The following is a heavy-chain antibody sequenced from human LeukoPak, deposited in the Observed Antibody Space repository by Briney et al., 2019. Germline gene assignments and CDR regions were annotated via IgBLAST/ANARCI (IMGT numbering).Heavy chain of an antibody. CDR1: GGTFSSYA. D-gene: IGHD4-23*01. Sequence: ASVKVSCKASGGTFSSYAISWVRQAPGQGLEWMGWISAYNGNTNYAQKFQGRVTITADKSTSTAYMELSSLRSEDTAVYYCARSEAVVTGGLAFDIWGQGTMVTVSS. V-gene: IGHV1-69*10. CDR3: ARSEAVVTGGLAFDI. J-gene: IGHJ3*02. CDR2: ISAYNGNT.